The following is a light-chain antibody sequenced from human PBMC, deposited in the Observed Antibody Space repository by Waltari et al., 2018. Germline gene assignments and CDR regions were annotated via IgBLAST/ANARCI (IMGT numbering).Light chain of an antibody. J-gene: IGKJ1*01. CDR1: EAINKW. Sequence: DTQLSQFPSTLAASVGDRVPITCRAREAINKWLAWYQQKPGKAPKVLIYDASTLKSGVPSRFSGSGSGTEFTLTIDSLQPDDFATYYCQQYNRFSPFGQGTNVEVK. V-gene: IGKV1-5*01. CDR3: QQYNRFSP. CDR2: DAS.